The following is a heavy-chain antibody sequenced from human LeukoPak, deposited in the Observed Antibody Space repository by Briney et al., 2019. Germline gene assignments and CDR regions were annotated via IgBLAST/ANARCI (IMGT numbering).Heavy chain of an antibody. Sequence: SVKVSCKASGGTFSSYAISWVRQAPGQGLEWMGGIIPIFGTANYAQKFQGRVTITTDESTSTAYMELSSLRSEDTAVYYCASLRGMVRGLDYMDVWAKGPRSPSP. CDR1: GGTFSSYA. CDR2: IIPIFGTA. J-gene: IGHJ6*03. CDR3: ASLRGMVRGLDYMDV. D-gene: IGHD3-10*01. V-gene: IGHV1-69*05.